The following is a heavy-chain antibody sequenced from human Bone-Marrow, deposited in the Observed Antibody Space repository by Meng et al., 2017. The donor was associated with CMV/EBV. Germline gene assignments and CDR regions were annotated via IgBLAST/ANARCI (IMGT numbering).Heavy chain of an antibody. CDR2: IKQDGSEK. J-gene: IGHJ4*02. V-gene: IGHV3-7*01. Sequence: LTCAASGFTFSSYWMSWVRQAPGKGLEWVANIKQDGSEKYYVDSVKGRFTISRDNAKNSLYLQMNSLRAEDTAVYYCARDQYRGGASFDYWGQGTLVTVSS. CDR3: ARDQYRGGASFDY. D-gene: IGHD1-26*01. CDR1: GFTFSSYW.